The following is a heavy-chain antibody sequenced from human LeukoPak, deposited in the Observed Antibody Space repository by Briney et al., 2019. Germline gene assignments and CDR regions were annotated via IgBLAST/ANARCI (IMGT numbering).Heavy chain of an antibody. CDR1: GGTFSSYA. CDR3: ARDRGYCSGGSCYAEYNWFDP. CDR2: IIPIFGTA. J-gene: IGHJ5*02. Sequence: ASVKVSCKASGGTFSSYAISWVRQAPGQGLEWMGGIIPIFGTANYAQKFQGRVTITRDTSASTAYMELSSLRSEDTAVYYCARDRGYCSGGSCYAEYNWFDPWGQGTLVTVSS. V-gene: IGHV1-69*05. D-gene: IGHD2-15*01.